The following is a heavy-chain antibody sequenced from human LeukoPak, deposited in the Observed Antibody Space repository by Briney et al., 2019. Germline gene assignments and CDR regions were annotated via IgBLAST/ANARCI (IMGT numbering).Heavy chain of an antibody. J-gene: IGHJ4*02. D-gene: IGHD2-15*01. Sequence: ASETLSLTCAVYGETFADYYWTWVRQSPGKGLEWIGEIYHTGSANYNPSLKSRLTMSVATSKRQFSLTLTSVTAADAAVYYCARGAVVVAATPMPDYWGPGTLVTVSS. CDR2: IYHTGSA. V-gene: IGHV4-34*01. CDR1: GETFADYY. CDR3: ARGAVVVAATPMPDY.